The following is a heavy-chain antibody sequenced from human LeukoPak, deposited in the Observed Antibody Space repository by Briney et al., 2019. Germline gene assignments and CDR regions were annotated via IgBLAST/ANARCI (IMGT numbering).Heavy chain of an antibody. Sequence: ASVKVSCKASGYTFTGYSMHWVRHAPGQGLEWMGWINPNSGGTNYAQQFQGRVTMTRDTSISTAYMELSRLRSDDTAVYYCARDHLGYFDYWGQGTLVTVSS. CDR3: ARDHLGYFDY. D-gene: IGHD7-27*01. CDR1: GYTFTGYS. CDR2: INPNSGGT. V-gene: IGHV1-2*02. J-gene: IGHJ4*02.